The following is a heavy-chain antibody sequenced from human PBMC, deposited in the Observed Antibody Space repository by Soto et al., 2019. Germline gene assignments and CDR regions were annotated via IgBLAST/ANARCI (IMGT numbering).Heavy chain of an antibody. CDR3: AKDKEGDITARDAFDI. Sequence: PGGSLRLSCAASGFTFDDYAMHWVRQAPGKGLEWVSGISWNSGSIGYADSVKGRFTISRDNAKNSLYLQMNSLRAEDTALYYCAKDKEGDITARDAFDIWGQGTMVTVPS. J-gene: IGHJ3*02. CDR1: GFTFDDYA. V-gene: IGHV3-9*01. D-gene: IGHD1-20*01. CDR2: ISWNSGSI.